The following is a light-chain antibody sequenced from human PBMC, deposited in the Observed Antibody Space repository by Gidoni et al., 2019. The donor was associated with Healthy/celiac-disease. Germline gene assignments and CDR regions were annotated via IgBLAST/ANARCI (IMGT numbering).Light chain of an antibody. J-gene: IGKJ5*01. CDR2: AAS. CDR3: QQSYSTPLT. V-gene: IGKV1-39*01. Sequence: DFQMPQSPSSLSASVGDRVTITCRASQSISSYLNWYQQKPGKAPKLLIYAASSLQSGVPSRFSGRGSGTGFTLTISSLQREDFATYYCQQSYSTPLTFGQXTRLEIK. CDR1: QSISSY.